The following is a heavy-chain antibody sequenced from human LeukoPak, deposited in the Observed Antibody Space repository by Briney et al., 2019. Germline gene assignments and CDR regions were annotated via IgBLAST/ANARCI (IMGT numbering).Heavy chain of an antibody. Sequence: SETLSLTCTASGGSFSTTSDYWGWIRQPPEKGLEWIGSVYHTGKTYYNPSLKNRVTISVETSKNHFSLSLRSVTASDTAIYFCARLHVYYYGWFDPWGQGTLVTVSS. J-gene: IGHJ5*02. V-gene: IGHV4-39*01. D-gene: IGHD2-8*01. CDR1: GGSFSTTSDY. CDR2: VYHTGKT. CDR3: ARLHVYYYGWFDP.